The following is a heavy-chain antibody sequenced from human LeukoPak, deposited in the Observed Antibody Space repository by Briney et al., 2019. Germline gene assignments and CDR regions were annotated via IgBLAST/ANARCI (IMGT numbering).Heavy chain of an antibody. D-gene: IGHD1-14*01. CDR3: ARVAALKTNPGRSDY. J-gene: IGHJ4*02. CDR2: IYYSGST. CDR1: GYSISSGYY. Sequence: SETLSLTCPVSGYSISSGYYWGWVRQPPGKGREWIGSIYYSGSTYYNPSLKSRVTISVDTSKNQFSLKLSSVTAADTAVYYCARVAALKTNPGRSDYWGQGTLVTVSS. V-gene: IGHV4-38-2*02.